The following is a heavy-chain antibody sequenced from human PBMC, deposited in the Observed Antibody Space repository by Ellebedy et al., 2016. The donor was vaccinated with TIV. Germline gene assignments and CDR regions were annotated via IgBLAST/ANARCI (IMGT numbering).Heavy chain of an antibody. D-gene: IGHD3-10*01. Sequence: GESLKISXAASGFTFSSYAMSWVRQAPGKGLEWVSAISGSGGSTYYADSVKGRFTISRDNSKNTLYLQMNSLRAEDTAVYYCAREYYGSGSYYNLDYWGQGTLVTVSS. J-gene: IGHJ4*02. V-gene: IGHV3-23*01. CDR1: GFTFSSYA. CDR3: AREYYGSGSYYNLDY. CDR2: ISGSGGST.